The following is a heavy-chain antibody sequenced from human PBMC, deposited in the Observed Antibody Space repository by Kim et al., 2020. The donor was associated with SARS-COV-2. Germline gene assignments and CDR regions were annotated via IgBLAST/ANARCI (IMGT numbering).Heavy chain of an antibody. CDR1: GGSTSSYY. D-gene: IGHD3-3*01. V-gene: IGHV4-59*08. Sequence: SETLSPTCTVSGGSTSSYYWSWIRQPPGKGLEWIGYIYYSGNTNYNPSLKSRVTISIDTSKNQFSLELSSVTAADTAVYYCARLRGITIFDWGQGTLVTVSS. J-gene: IGHJ4*02. CDR2: IYYSGNT. CDR3: ARLRGITIFD.